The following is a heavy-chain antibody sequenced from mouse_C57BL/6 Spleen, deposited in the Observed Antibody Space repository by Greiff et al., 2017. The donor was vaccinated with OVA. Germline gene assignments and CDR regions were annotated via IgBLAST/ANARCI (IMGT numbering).Heavy chain of an antibody. J-gene: IGHJ2*01. Sequence: QVQLQQSGAELARPGASVKMSCKASGYTFTSYTMHWVKQRPGQGLEWIGYINPSSGYTKYNQKFKDKATLTADKSSSTAYMQLSSLTSEDSAVYYCARSPGRDYFDYWGQGTTLTVSS. V-gene: IGHV1-4*01. CDR1: GYTFTSYT. CDR2: INPSSGYT. D-gene: IGHD1-1*01. CDR3: ARSPGRDYFDY.